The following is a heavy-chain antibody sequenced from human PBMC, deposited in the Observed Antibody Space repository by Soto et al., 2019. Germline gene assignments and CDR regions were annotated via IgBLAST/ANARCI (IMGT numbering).Heavy chain of an antibody. V-gene: IGHV3-23*01. CDR1: GLDFSSEV. Sequence: GGSLRLSCAASGLDFSSEVMCWVRQAPGKGLEWVSSISGSGLTIYHADSMRGRFAISRDNSKNSLYLQLNNLRVDDTAVYYCAKVGTSYYYGMDVWGQGPTVTL. CDR2: ISGSGLTI. D-gene: IGHD1-7*01. CDR3: AKVGTSYYYGMDV. J-gene: IGHJ6*02.